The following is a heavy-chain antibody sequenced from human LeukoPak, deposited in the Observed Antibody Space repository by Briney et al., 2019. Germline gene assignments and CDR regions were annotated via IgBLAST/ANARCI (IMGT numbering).Heavy chain of an antibody. CDR2: ISGSGGST. D-gene: IGHD3-10*01. Sequence: GGSLRLSCAASGFTSSSYAMSWVRQAPGKGLEWVSAISGSGGSTYYADSVKGRFTISRDNSKNTLYLQMNSLRAEDTAVYYCAKGGGDGSGSYLAFYYYYYYGMDVWGQGTTVTVSS. J-gene: IGHJ6*02. CDR1: GFTSSSYA. V-gene: IGHV3-23*01. CDR3: AKGGGDGSGSYLAFYYYYYYGMDV.